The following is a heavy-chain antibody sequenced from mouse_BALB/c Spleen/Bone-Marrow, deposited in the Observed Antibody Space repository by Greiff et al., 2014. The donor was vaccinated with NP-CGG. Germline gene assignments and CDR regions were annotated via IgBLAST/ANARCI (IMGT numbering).Heavy chain of an antibody. V-gene: IGHV14-3*02. J-gene: IGHJ3*01. D-gene: IGHD2-4*01. CDR1: GCNIKDTY. CDR3: ARGDYGAFAY. Sequence: VQLQQSGAELVKPGASVKLSCTASGCNIKDTYMHWVKRRPEQGLEWIARIDPANGNTKYDPKFQGKATITADTSSNTAYLQLSSLTSEDTAVYYCARGDYGAFAYWGQGTLVTVSA. CDR2: IDPANGNT.